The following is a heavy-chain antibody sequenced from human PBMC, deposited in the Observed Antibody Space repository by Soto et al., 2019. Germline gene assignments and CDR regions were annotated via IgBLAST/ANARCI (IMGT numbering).Heavy chain of an antibody. D-gene: IGHD2-21*02. J-gene: IGHJ4*02. Sequence: QVQMVQSGAEVKKPGASVKVSCKASGYTFTNHYIHWVRQAPGQGLEWMGIINPRGGSTSETQKFQGRRTLTRDTSTSTVYMELSSLRSEDTAVFYCAGEAGIGTATLMPFGHWGQGTLVTVSS. CDR2: INPRGGST. CDR3: AGEAGIGTATLMPFGH. V-gene: IGHV1-46*01. CDR1: GYTFTNHY.